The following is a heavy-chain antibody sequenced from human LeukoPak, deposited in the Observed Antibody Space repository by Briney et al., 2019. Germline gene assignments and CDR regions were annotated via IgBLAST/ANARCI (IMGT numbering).Heavy chain of an antibody. J-gene: IGHJ5*02. CDR3: ARVRNTAMVRGYNWFDP. CDR2: IYYSGST. D-gene: IGHD5-18*01. Sequence: PSETLSLTCTVSGGSISSYYWSWIRQPPGKGLEWIGYIYYSGSTNYNPSLKSRVTISVDTSKNQLSLKLSSATAADTAVYYCARVRNTAMVRGYNWFDPWGQGTLVTVSS. CDR1: GGSISSYY. V-gene: IGHV4-59*01.